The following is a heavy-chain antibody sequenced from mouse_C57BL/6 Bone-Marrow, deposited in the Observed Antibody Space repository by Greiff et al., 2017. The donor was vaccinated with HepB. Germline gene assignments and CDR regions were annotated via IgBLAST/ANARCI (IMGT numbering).Heavy chain of an antibody. Sequence: VQLQQSGPELVKPGASVKISCKASGYTFTDYYMNWVKQSHGKSLEWIGDINPNNGGTSYNQKFKGKATLTVDKSSSTAYMELRSLTSEDSAVYYCARDYSNYVGYAMDYWGQGTSVTVSS. J-gene: IGHJ4*01. D-gene: IGHD2-5*01. V-gene: IGHV1-26*01. CDR2: INPNNGGT. CDR1: GYTFTDYY. CDR3: ARDYSNYVGYAMDY.